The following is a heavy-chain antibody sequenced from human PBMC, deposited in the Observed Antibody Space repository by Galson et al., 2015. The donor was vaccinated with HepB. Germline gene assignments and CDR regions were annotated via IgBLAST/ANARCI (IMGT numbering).Heavy chain of an antibody. CDR3: ARDVDHRFDH. Sequence: SVKVSCKASAYTFTTYGISWVRQAPGQALEWMGWISTNSGDTNYAQKFQGRVTMTTDTSTSTAYMELRSLRSDDTAVYYCARDVDHRFDHWGQGTLVTVSS. V-gene: IGHV1-18*04. CDR1: AYTFTTYG. CDR2: ISTNSGDT. J-gene: IGHJ4*02.